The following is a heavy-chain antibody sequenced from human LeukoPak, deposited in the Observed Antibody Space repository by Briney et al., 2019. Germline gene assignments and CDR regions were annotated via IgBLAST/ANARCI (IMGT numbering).Heavy chain of an antibody. CDR1: GYTFTGYY. J-gene: IGHJ4*02. D-gene: IGHD3-22*01. Sequence: ASVKVSCKAPGYTFTGYYMHWVRQAPGQGLEWMGWINPNSGGTNYAQKFQGRVTMTRDTSISTAYMELSRLRSDDTAVYYCARTSAYDSSGYYTYWGQGTLVTVSS. CDR3: ARTSAYDSSGYYTY. CDR2: INPNSGGT. V-gene: IGHV1-2*02.